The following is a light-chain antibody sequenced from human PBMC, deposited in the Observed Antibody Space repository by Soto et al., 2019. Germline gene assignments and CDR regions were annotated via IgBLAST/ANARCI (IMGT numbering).Light chain of an antibody. CDR3: SSYTTSSLYV. CDR1: SNDIGAYNF. Sequence: QSVLTQPASVSGSPGQSITISCTGTSNDIGAYNFVSWYQQHPGKAPRLMIYDVSNRPSGLSNRFSGSKSGSTASLTISGLQAEDEADYYCSSYTTSSLYVFGTGTKVTVL. V-gene: IGLV2-14*03. J-gene: IGLJ1*01. CDR2: DVS.